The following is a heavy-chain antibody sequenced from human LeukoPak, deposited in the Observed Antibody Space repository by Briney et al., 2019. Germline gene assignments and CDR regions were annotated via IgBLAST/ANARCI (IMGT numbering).Heavy chain of an antibody. D-gene: IGHD6-19*01. V-gene: IGHV3-23*01. CDR1: GFTFSSYT. CDR2: ITGSGGST. Sequence: QTGGSLRLSCVASGFTFSSYTMNWVRQAPGKGLEWVSIITGSGGSTYYADSVKGRFTISRDNSKNTLYLQMNSLRAEDTAVYYCAKDRGIAVAGTDFDYWGQGTLVTVSS. CDR3: AKDRGIAVAGTDFDY. J-gene: IGHJ4*02.